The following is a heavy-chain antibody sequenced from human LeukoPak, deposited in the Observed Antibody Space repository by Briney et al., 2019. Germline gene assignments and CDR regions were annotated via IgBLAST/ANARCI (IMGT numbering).Heavy chain of an antibody. CDR1: GFTFTGHS. Sequence: GGSLRLSCVASGFTFTGHSMHWVRQAPGKGLEWVAVVGNDEKTKFYADSLKGRFTISRDNAKNSLYLQMNSLRAEDTAVYYCARSVYSSSWYSVVYYYYMDVWGKGTTVTISS. CDR3: ARSVYSSSWYSVVYYYYMDV. D-gene: IGHD6-13*01. CDR2: VGNDEKTK. J-gene: IGHJ6*03. V-gene: IGHV3-30*04.